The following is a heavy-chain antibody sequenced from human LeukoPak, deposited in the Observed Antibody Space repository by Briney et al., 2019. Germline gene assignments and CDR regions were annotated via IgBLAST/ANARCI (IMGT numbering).Heavy chain of an antibody. CDR3: AKTGDLYYYYGMDV. CDR2: IIPIFGIA. CDR1: GGTFSSYA. J-gene: IGHJ6*02. D-gene: IGHD7-27*01. V-gene: IGHV1-69*04. Sequence: SVKVSCKASGGTFSSYAISWVRQAPGQGLEWMGRIIPIFGIANHAQKFQGRVTITADKSTSTAYMELSSLRSEDTAVYYCAKTGDLYYYYGMDVWGQGTTVTVSS.